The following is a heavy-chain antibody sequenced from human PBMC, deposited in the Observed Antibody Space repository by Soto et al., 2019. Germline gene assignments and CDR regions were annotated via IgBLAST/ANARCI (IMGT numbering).Heavy chain of an antibody. Sequence: QVQLQEPGPGLVKPSETLSLTCTVSGGSISSYYWSWIRQPPGKGLEWIGYIYYSGSTNYNPSLKSRVTISVDTSKNQFSLKLSSVTAADTAVYYCARGYYDFWSGYYSGNWFDPWGQGTLVTVSS. CDR2: IYYSGST. CDR3: ARGYYDFWSGYYSGNWFDP. CDR1: GGSISSYY. D-gene: IGHD3-3*01. V-gene: IGHV4-59*01. J-gene: IGHJ5*02.